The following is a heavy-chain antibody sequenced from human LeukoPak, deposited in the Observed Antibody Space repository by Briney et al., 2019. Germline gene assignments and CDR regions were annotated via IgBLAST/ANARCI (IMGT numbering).Heavy chain of an antibody. D-gene: IGHD1-26*01. CDR1: GFTFSSYS. J-gene: IGHJ4*02. CDR2: ISSSSSTI. CDR3: AREHSGSYYGENY. V-gene: IGHV3-48*02. Sequence: GGSLRLSCAASGFTFSSYSMNWVRQAPGKGLEWVSYISSSSSTIYYADSVKGQFTVSRDNAKNSLYLQMNSLRDEDTAVYYCAREHSGSYYGENYWGQGTLVTVSS.